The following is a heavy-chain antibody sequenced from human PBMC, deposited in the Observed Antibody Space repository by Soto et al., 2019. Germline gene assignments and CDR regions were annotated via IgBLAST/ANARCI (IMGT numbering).Heavy chain of an antibody. J-gene: IGHJ6*02. CDR3: ARDRTMATILMSGRYYYGMDV. CDR2: ISYDGSNK. CDR1: GFTFSSYA. V-gene: IGHV3-30-3*01. D-gene: IGHD5-12*01. Sequence: GGSLRLSCAASGFTFSSYAMHWVRQAPGKGLEWVAVISYDGSNKYYADSGKGRFTISRDNSKNTPYLQMNSLRAEDTAVYYCARDRTMATILMSGRYYYGMDVWGQGTTVTVSS.